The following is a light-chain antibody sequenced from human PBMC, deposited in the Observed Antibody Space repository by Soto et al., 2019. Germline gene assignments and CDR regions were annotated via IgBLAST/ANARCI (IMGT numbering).Light chain of an antibody. J-gene: IGKJ5*01. CDR2: GAS. CDR3: QQYNNWPIT. V-gene: IGKV3D-15*01. CDR1: QSISIN. Sequence: EIVLTQSPGTLSVSPGDRVTLSCRASQSISINLAWYQHKPGQAPRLLIHGASTRATGIPARFSGSGSGTEFTLTISSLQSEDFAVYYCQQYNNWPITFGQGTRLENK.